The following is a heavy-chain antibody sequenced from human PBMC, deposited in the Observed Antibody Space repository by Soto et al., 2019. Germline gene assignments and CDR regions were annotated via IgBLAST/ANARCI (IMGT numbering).Heavy chain of an antibody. V-gene: IGHV3-23*01. CDR3: AGRYCTNGVCYTNYSYYIDV. D-gene: IGHD2-8*01. J-gene: IGHJ6*03. CDR2: ITTSGGNT. CDR1: GFTFSTYA. Sequence: EVQLLASGGGLVQPGGSLRLSCAASGFTFSTYAMSWVRQAPGKGLEWVSTITTSGGNTYYADSVQGRFTISRDNTKNTLYLQMNSLRAEDTAVYYCAGRYCTNGVCYTNYSYYIDVWGKGTTVTVSS.